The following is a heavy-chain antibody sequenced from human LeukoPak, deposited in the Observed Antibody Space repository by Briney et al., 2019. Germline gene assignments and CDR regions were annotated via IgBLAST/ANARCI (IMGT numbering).Heavy chain of an antibody. CDR1: GYTFTSYG. CDR2: ISAYNGNT. D-gene: IGHD6-13*01. V-gene: IGHV1-18*01. J-gene: IGHJ6*03. Sequence: GASVKVSCKASGYTFTSYGISWVRQAPGQGLEWMGWISAYNGNTNYAQKLQGRVTMTTDTSTSTAYMELRSLRSDDTAVYYCARLIAAAGSYYYYYYMDVWGKGTTVTVPS. CDR3: ARLIAAAGSYYYYYYMDV.